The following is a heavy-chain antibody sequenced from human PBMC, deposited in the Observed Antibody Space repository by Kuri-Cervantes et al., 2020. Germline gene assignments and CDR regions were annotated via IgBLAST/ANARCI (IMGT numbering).Heavy chain of an antibody. D-gene: IGHD6-6*01. CDR2: IRYDGSNQ. CDR3: ARDRVSSLDY. J-gene: IGHJ4*02. CDR1: GFTFSSYG. V-gene: IGHV3-30*02. Sequence: GESLKISCAASGFTFSSYGMHWVRQAPGKGLEWVAFIRYDGSNQYFADSVKGRFTISRDISKNTLCLQMNSLRAEDTAVYYCARDRVSSLDYWGQGTLVTVSS.